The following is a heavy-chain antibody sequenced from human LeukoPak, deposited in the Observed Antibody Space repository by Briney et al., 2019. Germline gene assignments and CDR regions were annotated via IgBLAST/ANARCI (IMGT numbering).Heavy chain of an antibody. V-gene: IGHV4-39*01. CDR3: AKQTGSGLFILP. D-gene: IGHD3/OR15-3a*01. CDR2: IYYTGNT. CDR1: GGSISSSSYY. Sequence: SETLSLTCTVSGGSISSSSYYWGWIRQPPGKGLEWIGSIYYTGNTYYNASLKSRVTISIDTSKNQFSLKLTSVTAADTAVYYCAKQTGSGLFILPGGQGTLVTVSS. J-gene: IGHJ4*02.